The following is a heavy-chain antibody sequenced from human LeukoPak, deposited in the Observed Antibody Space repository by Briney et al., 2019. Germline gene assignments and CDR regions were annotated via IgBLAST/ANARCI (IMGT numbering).Heavy chain of an antibody. V-gene: IGHV4-61*01. CDR1: GGSISRDNYY. Sequence: SETLSLTCTVSGGSISRDNYYWSWIRQPPGKGLEWIGYIYYSGVTDYNPSLKSRVTISVDTSKNQFSLKLSSVTAADTAVYYCARDLGKWGGTGPFDYWGQGTLVTVSS. D-gene: IGHD1-14*01. CDR3: ARDLGKWGGTGPFDY. J-gene: IGHJ4*02. CDR2: IYYSGVT.